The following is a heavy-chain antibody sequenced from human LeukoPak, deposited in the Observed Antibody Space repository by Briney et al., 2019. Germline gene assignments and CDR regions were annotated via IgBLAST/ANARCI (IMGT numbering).Heavy chain of an antibody. CDR3: GGTQLKFLGGGGGVFDY. J-gene: IGHJ4*02. Sequence: PGGSLRLSCVASGFTFSSHAMHWVRQAPGKGLEWLATIYYDGNNDFYADYVEGRFTISRDNSKNTLYLQLSSLRVEDTAVYYWGGTQLKFLGGGGGVFDYWGQGTLVTVSP. CDR2: IYYDGNND. CDR1: GFTFSSHA. D-gene: IGHD3-16*01. V-gene: IGHV3-33*01.